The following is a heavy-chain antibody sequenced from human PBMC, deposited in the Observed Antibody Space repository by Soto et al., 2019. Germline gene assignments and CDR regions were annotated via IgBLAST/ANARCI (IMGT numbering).Heavy chain of an antibody. CDR1: GFSLSNARMG. CDR3: SRLYSSGSDY. D-gene: IGHD6-19*01. CDR2: IFSNDEK. Sequence: QVTLKESGPVLVKHTETLTLTCTVSGFSLSNARMGVSWIRQPTGKALEWLAHIFSNDEKSYSTSLKSRLTISKDTSKSQVVLTMNNMDPVDTATYYCSRLYSSGSDYWGQGTLVTVSS. V-gene: IGHV2-26*01. J-gene: IGHJ4*02.